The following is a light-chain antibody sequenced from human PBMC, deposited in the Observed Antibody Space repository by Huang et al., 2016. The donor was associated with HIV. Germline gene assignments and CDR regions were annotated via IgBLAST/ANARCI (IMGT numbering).Light chain of an antibody. CDR3: QQYGNSPRT. Sequence: EIVLTQSPDTLSLSPGERATLSCRASQSVSNNYVAWYQQEAGQAPRLLIYGASNRATDIPGRFSGSGSGTDFTLTISRLEPEDFVVYYCQQYGNSPRTFGQGTKVEMK. V-gene: IGKV3-20*01. CDR2: GAS. CDR1: QSVSNNY. J-gene: IGKJ1*01.